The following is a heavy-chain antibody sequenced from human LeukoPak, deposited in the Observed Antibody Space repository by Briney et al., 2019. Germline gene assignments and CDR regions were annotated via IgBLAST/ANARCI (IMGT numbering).Heavy chain of an antibody. CDR1: GSTFSSYW. V-gene: IGHV3-33*08. Sequence: GGSLRLSCAASGSTFSSYWMNWARQAPGKGLEWVAVIWYDGSNKYYADSVKGRFTISRDNSKNTLYLQMNSLRAEDTAVYYCASDRRGDRDYWGQGTLVTVSS. CDR2: IWYDGSNK. J-gene: IGHJ4*02. D-gene: IGHD2-21*01. CDR3: ASDRRGDRDY.